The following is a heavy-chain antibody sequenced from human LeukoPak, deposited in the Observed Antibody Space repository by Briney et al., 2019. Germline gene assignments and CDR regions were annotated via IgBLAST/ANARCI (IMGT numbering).Heavy chain of an antibody. CDR2: ISYDGSNK. Sequence: PGGSLRLSCAASGFTFSSYGMHWVRQAPGKGLEWVAVISYDGSNKYHADSVKGRFTISRDNSKNTLYLRMNSLRAEDTAVYYCAKPKQLVRSGYFDYWGQGTLVTVSS. J-gene: IGHJ4*02. D-gene: IGHD6-13*01. V-gene: IGHV3-30*18. CDR1: GFTFSSYG. CDR3: AKPKQLVRSGYFDY.